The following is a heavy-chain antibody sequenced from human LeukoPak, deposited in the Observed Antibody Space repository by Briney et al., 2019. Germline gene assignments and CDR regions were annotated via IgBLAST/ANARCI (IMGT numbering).Heavy chain of an antibody. CDR2: ISSSSSYI. CDR3: ARDFRRHDSSGYYV. CDR1: GFTFSSYS. J-gene: IGHJ4*02. Sequence: PGGSLRLSCAASGFTFSSYSMNGVRQAPGKGLEWVSSISSSSSYIYYAESVTGRFTISRDNDKNSLYLQMNSLRAEDKAVYYCARDFRRHDSSGYYVWGQGTLVTVSS. D-gene: IGHD3-22*01. V-gene: IGHV3-21*01.